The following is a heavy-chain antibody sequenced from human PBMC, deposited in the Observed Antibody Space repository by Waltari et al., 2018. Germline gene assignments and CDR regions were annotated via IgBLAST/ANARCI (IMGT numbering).Heavy chain of an antibody. CDR3: AREGGYGDYGGFDY. CDR2: IDWDDDK. CDR1: GFSLSTSGMR. J-gene: IGHJ4*02. D-gene: IGHD4-17*01. V-gene: IGHV2-70*04. Sequence: QVTLKESGPALVKPTQTLTLTCTFSGFSLSTSGMRVSWIRQPPGKALEWLARIDWDDDKFYSTSLKTRLTISKDTSKNQVVLTMTNMDPVDTATYYCAREGGYGDYGGFDYWGQGTLVTVSS.